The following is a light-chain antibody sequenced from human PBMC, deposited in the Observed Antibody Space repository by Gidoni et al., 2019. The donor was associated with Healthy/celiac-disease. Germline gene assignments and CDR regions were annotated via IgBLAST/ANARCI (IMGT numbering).Light chain of an antibody. J-gene: IGKJ3*01. Sequence: DIQLPPSPSSLSASVGDRVTSTCRSSQGISNYLAWYQQKPGKVPKLLIYAASTLQSGVPSRFSGSGSGTDFTLTISSLQPEDVATYYCQKYNSASFTFGPXTKVDIK. V-gene: IGKV1-27*01. CDR3: QKYNSASFT. CDR1: QGISNY. CDR2: AAS.